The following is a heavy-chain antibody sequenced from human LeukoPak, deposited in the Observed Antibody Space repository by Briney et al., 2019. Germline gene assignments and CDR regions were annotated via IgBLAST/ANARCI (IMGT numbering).Heavy chain of an antibody. J-gene: IGHJ4*02. CDR2: IYTSGST. V-gene: IGHV4-61*02. D-gene: IGHD2-2*01. CDR3: ARTYCSSTSCYLRDPVYFDY. Sequence: SQTLSLTCTVSGGSISSGSYYWSWIRQPAGKGLEWIGRIYTSGSTNYNPSLKSRVTISVDTSKTQFSLKLSSVTAADTAVYYCARTYCSSTSCYLRDPVYFDYWAREPWSPSPQ. CDR1: GGSISSGSYY.